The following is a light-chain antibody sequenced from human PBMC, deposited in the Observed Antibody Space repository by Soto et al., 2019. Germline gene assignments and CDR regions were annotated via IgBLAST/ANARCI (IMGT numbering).Light chain of an antibody. CDR3: QHYNSYSET. J-gene: IGKJ1*01. V-gene: IGKV1-5*01. Sequence: IQKTLSPSTLSASLGNSDTIPRRASQSISSWLAWYQQKPGKAPRLLIYDGSSIASGIPARFSGSGSGTEFTLTISSLQPEDFAIYYCQHYNSYSETFGQGTKVDIK. CDR1: QSISSW. CDR2: DGS.